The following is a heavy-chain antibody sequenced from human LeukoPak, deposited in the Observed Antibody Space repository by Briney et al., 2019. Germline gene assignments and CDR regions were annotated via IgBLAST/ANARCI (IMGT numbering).Heavy chain of an antibody. D-gene: IGHD1-26*01. CDR2: IYTSGST. V-gene: IGHV4-4*09. CDR3: ATSDGGVGATLFDY. CDR1: GGSISSYY. J-gene: IGHJ4*02. Sequence: PSETLSLTCTVSGGSISSYYWSWIRQPPGKGLGWIGYIYTSGSTNYNPSLKSRVTISVDASKNQFSLKLSSVTAADTAVYYCATSDGGVGATLFDYWGQGTLVTVSS.